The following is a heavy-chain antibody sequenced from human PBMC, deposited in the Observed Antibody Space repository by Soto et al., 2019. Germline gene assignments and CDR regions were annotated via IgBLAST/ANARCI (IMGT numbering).Heavy chain of an antibody. J-gene: IGHJ5*02. CDR2: ISGSGGST. Sequence: PGGSLRLSCAASGFTCSGYAMTWVRQAPGKGLEWVSTISGSGGSTYYADSVKGRFTISRDNSKNTLDLQMNSLRAEDTAIFYCAKGQFNWNYVFDPWGQETLFPVS. D-gene: IGHD1-7*01. CDR1: GFTCSGYA. V-gene: IGHV3-23*01. CDR3: AKGQFNWNYVFDP.